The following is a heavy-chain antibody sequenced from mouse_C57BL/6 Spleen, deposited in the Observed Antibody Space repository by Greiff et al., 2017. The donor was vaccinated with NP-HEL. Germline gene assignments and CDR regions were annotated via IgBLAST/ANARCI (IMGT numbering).Heavy chain of an antibody. D-gene: IGHD2-12*01. CDR2: ISYDGSN. V-gene: IGHV3-6*01. CDR1: GYSITSGYY. CDR3: ARENDGGGYYYAMDD. Sequence: VQLQQSGPGLVKPSQSLSLTCSVTGYSITSGYYWNWIRQFPGNKLEWMGYISYDGSNNYNPSLKNRISITRDTSKNQFFLKLNSVTTEDTATYYCARENDGGGYYYAMDDWGQGTSVTVSS. J-gene: IGHJ4*01.